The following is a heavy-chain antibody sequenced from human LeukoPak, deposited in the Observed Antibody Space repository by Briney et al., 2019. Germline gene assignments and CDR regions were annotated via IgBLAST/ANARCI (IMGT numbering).Heavy chain of an antibody. D-gene: IGHD4-23*01. CDR3: ARDDYGGNPGFDY. CDR1: GFTFSSYS. V-gene: IGHV3-21*01. J-gene: IGHJ4*02. Sequence: GGSLRLSCAASGFTFSSYSMNWVRQAPGKGLEWVSSIGSSSSYIYYADSVKGRFTISRDNAKNSLYLQMNSLRAEDTAVYYCARDDYGGNPGFDYWGQGTLVTVSS. CDR2: IGSSSSYI.